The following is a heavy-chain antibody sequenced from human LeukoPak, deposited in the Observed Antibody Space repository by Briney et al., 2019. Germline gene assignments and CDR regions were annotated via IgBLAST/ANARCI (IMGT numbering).Heavy chain of an antibody. J-gene: IGHJ5*02. CDR3: ARDQGVYSSSSFDP. Sequence: ASVKVSCKASGYTFTGYYMHWVRQAPGQGLEWMGWINPNSGGTNYAQKFQGRVTMTGDTSISTAYMELSRLRSDDTAVYYCARDQGVYSSSSFDPWGQGTLVTVSS. CDR2: INPNSGGT. CDR1: GYTFTGYY. D-gene: IGHD6-6*01. V-gene: IGHV1-2*02.